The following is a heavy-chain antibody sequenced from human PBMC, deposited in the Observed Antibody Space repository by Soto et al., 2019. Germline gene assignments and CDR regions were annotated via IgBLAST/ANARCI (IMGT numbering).Heavy chain of an antibody. CDR2: VYYRGSI. Sequence: PSETLSLTCTVSGGSISSADHYWGWIRQSPGKGLELIGYVYYRGSIYYKPSLESRVTISIDTSKNQFSLKLTSVTDADTAMYFCARVRLTPHWFESWGLGTQVTVSA. CDR1: GGSISSADHY. J-gene: IGHJ5*01. V-gene: IGHV4-30-4*01. CDR3: ARVRLTPHWFES. D-gene: IGHD2-21*01.